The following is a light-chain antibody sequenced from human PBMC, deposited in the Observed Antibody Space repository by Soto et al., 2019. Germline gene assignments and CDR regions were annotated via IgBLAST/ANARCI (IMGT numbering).Light chain of an antibody. CDR2: SDN. V-gene: IGLV1-44*01. J-gene: IGLJ2*01. CDR3: AAWDDSLNRVK. Sequence: QSVLTQPPSASGTPGQRVTISCSGSSSNIGINTVNWYQQLPGTAPKLLIYSDNRRPSGVPDRFSGSKSGTSASVAISGLQSEDEADYYCAAWDDSLNRVKFGGGTKLTVL. CDR1: SSNIGINT.